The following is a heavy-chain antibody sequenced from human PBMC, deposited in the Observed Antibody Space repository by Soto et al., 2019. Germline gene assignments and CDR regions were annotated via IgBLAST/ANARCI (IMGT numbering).Heavy chain of an antibody. D-gene: IGHD3-10*01. CDR3: AGDPYYYGSAF. CDR1: GFRFSDHY. CDR2: ISSSGTTM. J-gene: IGHJ4*02. V-gene: IGHV3-11*01. Sequence: QVQLVESGGGLVEPRGSLRLSCAASGFRFSDHYMTWIRQAPGKGLEWVSKISSSGTTMYYADSVKGRFTVSRDNAQNSLYLQRNSLRAEDTAVYYCAGDPYYYGSAFWGQGTLVTVSS.